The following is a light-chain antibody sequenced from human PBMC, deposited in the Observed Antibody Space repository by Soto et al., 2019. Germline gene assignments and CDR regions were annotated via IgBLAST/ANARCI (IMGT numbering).Light chain of an antibody. CDR2: DVG. J-gene: IGLJ3*02. Sequence: QSALTQPASVSGSPGQSVTISCTGTSSDVGGYNYVSWYQHHPGKAPKLMIFDVGNRPSGVSNRFSGSKSGNTASLTISGLQPEDEADYYCSSYTSRSTLVFGGGTNLTVL. CDR1: SSDVGGYNY. CDR3: SSYTSRSTLV. V-gene: IGLV2-14*03.